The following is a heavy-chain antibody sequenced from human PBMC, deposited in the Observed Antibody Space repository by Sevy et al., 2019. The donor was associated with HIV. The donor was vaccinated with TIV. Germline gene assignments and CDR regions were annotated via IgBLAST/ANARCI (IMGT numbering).Heavy chain of an antibody. CDR2: IGGGDT. CDR3: AKDGVSRNKVWDWFGP. Sequence: GGSLRLSCATSGFTFNIYAMSWVRQAPGKGLEWVSTIGGGDTYYADSVKGRFTISRDDSKSAVYLQMNSLRADDSAVYYCAKDGVSRNKVWDWFGPWGQGTLVTVSS. V-gene: IGHV3-23*01. D-gene: IGHD2-8*01. J-gene: IGHJ5*02. CDR1: GFTFNIYA.